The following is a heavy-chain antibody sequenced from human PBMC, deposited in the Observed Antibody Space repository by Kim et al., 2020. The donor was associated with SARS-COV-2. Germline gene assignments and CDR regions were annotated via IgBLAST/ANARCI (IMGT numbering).Heavy chain of an antibody. V-gene: IGHV3-9*01. D-gene: IGHD5-18*01. Sequence: SLRLSCAASGFTFGDYAMHWVRQAPGKGLEWVSGISWNSGSIGYADSVKGRFTISRDNAKNSLYLQMNSLRAEDTALYYCAKVGGYSYDPFGDYFDYWGQGTLVTVSS. J-gene: IGHJ4*02. CDR2: ISWNSGSI. CDR1: GFTFGDYA. CDR3: AKVGGYSYDPFGDYFDY.